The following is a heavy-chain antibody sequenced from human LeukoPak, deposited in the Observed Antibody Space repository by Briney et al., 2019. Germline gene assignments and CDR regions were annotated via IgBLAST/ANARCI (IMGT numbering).Heavy chain of an antibody. D-gene: IGHD1-26*01. Sequence: ASVRVSCKVSGYTLAELFMHRVRQAPGKGLGWMGGFDPEDGETIYAQKFQGRVTMTEDTSTDTAYMELRSVRSENPAVYCCVTEGGIVGATGGWDFDYWGQGTLVTVSS. CDR1: GYTLAELF. CDR3: VTEGGIVGATGGWDFDY. V-gene: IGHV1-24*01. CDR2: FDPEDGET. J-gene: IGHJ4*02.